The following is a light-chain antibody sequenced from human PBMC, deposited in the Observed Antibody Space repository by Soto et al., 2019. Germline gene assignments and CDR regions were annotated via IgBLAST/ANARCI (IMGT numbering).Light chain of an antibody. Sequence: EIVMTQSPATLSVSPGERATLSCRASQSVSSNLSWYQQKPGQAPRLLIYGASTRATGIPARFSGSGSGTEFTLTISSLQSADFAVYYCQQYNSWPPWTFGQGTKVEIK. J-gene: IGKJ1*01. CDR3: QQYNSWPPWT. CDR2: GAS. V-gene: IGKV3-15*01. CDR1: QSVSSN.